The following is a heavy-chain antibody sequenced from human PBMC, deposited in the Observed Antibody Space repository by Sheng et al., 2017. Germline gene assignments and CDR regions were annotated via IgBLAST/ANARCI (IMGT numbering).Heavy chain of an antibody. CDR2: IRYDGSNK. CDR1: GFTFSSYG. V-gene: IGHV3-30*02. J-gene: IGHJ4*02. Sequence: QVQLVESGGGVVQPGGSLRLSCAASGFTFSSYGMHWVRQAPGKGLEWVAFIRYDGSNKYYADSVKGRFTISRDNSKNTLYLQMNSLRAEDTAVYYCAKDLTYYYDSSGYYGADYWGQGTLVTVSS. D-gene: IGHD3-22*01. CDR3: AKDLTYYYDSSGYYGADY.